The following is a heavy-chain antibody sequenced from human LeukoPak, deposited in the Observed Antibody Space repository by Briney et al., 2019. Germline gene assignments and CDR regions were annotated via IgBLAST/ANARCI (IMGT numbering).Heavy chain of an antibody. CDR1: GFTFSSYS. J-gene: IGHJ1*01. CDR2: ISSSSSYI. Sequence: PGGSLRLSCAASGFTFSSYSMNWVRQAPGKGLEWVSSISSSSSYIYYADSVKGRFTISRDNAKNSLYLQMNSLRAEDTAVYYCAKLPMIVVLINAEYFQHWGQGTLVTVSS. D-gene: IGHD3-22*01. V-gene: IGHV3-21*01. CDR3: AKLPMIVVLINAEYFQH.